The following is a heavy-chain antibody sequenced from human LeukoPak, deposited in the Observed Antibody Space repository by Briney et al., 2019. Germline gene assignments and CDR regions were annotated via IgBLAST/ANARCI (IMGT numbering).Heavy chain of an antibody. J-gene: IGHJ4*02. D-gene: IGHD4-23*01. CDR3: AKDSPYGGNSWGVFHY. Sequence: GGSLRLSCAASGFTFSSNAMTWVRQAPGKGLEWVSAITSSGGSTYYADSVKGRFTISRDNSKNTLFLQMNSLGAEDTAVYYCAKDSPYGGNSWGVFHYWGQGTLVTVSS. CDR2: ITSSGGST. V-gene: IGHV3-23*01. CDR1: GFTFSSNA.